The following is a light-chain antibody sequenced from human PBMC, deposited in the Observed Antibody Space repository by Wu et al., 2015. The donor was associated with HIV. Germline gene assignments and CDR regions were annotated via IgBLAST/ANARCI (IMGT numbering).Light chain of an antibody. J-gene: IGKJ1*01. CDR3: QQSYGTPAWT. CDR2: DAS. V-gene: IGKV3-15*01. Sequence: EIVMTQSPATLSVSPGGRVTLSCRASQIIATNLAWYQQKPGQPPRLLIYDASTRATGFPARFSGGGSGTEFTLTISSLQPEDFATYYCQQSYGTPAWTFGQGTKVEVK. CDR1: QIIATN.